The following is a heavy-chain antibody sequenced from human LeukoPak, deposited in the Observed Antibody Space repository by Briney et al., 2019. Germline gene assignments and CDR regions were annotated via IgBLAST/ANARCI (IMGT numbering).Heavy chain of an antibody. CDR2: ILNDGTWE. V-gene: IGHV3-30*02. CDR3: VKGGSISHNWFDS. J-gene: IGHJ5*01. Sequence: PGGSLRLSCAASGFTYSDYGMHWVRQAPGRGLEWVAFILNDGTWEYYPDSVKGRLTISRDNSRNTPYLQMNSVRPEDTAIYYCVKGGSISHNWFDSWGQGTLVTVSS. CDR1: GFTYSDYG. D-gene: IGHD3-16*01.